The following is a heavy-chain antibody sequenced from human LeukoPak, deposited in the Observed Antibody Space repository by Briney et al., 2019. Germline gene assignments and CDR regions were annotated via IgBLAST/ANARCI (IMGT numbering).Heavy chain of an antibody. V-gene: IGHV4-59*01. CDR3: ARDRGTWNDGGFDY. CDR2: IHYSGST. J-gene: IGHJ4*02. Sequence: WETLSLTCAVYGDSFSGYYGSWIRQPPGKGLEWLGYIHYSGSTKYNPSLKRRVTIPGDTSKNQFSLKLNSVAAAGTAVYYCARDRGTWNDGGFDYWGQGTLVTVSS. CDR1: GDSFSGYY. D-gene: IGHD1-1*01.